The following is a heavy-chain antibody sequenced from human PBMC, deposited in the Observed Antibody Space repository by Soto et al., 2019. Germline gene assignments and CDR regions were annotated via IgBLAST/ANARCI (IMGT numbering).Heavy chain of an antibody. Sequence: SLRLSCSASLFTVSSNYMSWVRQAPGKGLEWVSVIYTGGSTYYADSVKGRFTISRDNSKNTLYLQMNSLRAEDTAVYYCARDYGGSGRFDYWGQGTLVTVSA. V-gene: IGHV3-66*01. CDR2: IYTGGST. CDR1: LFTVSSNY. J-gene: IGHJ4*02. D-gene: IGHD4-17*01. CDR3: ARDYGGSGRFDY.